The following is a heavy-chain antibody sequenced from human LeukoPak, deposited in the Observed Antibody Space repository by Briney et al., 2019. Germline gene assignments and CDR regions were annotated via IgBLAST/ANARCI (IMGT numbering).Heavy chain of an antibody. D-gene: IGHD6-19*01. V-gene: IGHV3-9*01. Sequence: GGSLRLSCAASGFTFDDYAMHWVRQAPGKGLEWVSGISRNSGSIGYADSVKGRFTISRDNAKNSLYLQMNSLRAEDTALYYCAKDLEIAVAGTDYWGQGTLVTVSS. CDR3: AKDLEIAVAGTDY. J-gene: IGHJ4*02. CDR1: GFTFDDYA. CDR2: ISRNSGSI.